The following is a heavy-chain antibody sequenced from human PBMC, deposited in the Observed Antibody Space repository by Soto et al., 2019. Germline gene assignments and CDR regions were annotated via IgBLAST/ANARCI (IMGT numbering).Heavy chain of an antibody. CDR2: ISGSGGST. CDR3: ARGYSSWSFFRFLGGAIDY. J-gene: IGHJ4*02. V-gene: IGHV3-23*01. CDR1: GFTFSSYA. Sequence: GGSLRLSCAASGFTFSSYAMSWVRQAAGKGLEWVSAISGSGGSTYYADSVKGRFTISRDNSKNTLYLQMNSLRAEDTAVYYCARGYSSWSFFRFLGGAIDYWGQGT. D-gene: IGHD6-13*01.